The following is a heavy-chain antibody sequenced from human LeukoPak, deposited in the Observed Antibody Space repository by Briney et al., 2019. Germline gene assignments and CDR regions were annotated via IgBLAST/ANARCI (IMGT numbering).Heavy chain of an antibody. Sequence: GGSLTLSCAASAFTVSSNYMSWVRQAPGKGLEWVSVIYSGGSTYYADSVNGRFTISRDNSKNTLYLQMNSLRAEDTAVYYCARAEKATIFDYWGQGTLVTVSS. CDR3: ARAEKATIFDY. V-gene: IGHV3-53*01. D-gene: IGHD5-24*01. J-gene: IGHJ4*02. CDR2: IYSGGST. CDR1: AFTVSSNY.